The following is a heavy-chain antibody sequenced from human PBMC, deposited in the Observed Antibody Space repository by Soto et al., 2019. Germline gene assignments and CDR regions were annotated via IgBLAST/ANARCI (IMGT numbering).Heavy chain of an antibody. D-gene: IGHD1-26*01. V-gene: IGHV4-30-2*01. CDR1: GGSISSGGYS. CDR2: IYQSGST. J-gene: IGHJ4*02. Sequence: SETLSLTCAVSGGSISSGGYSWSWIRQAPGKGLEWIGYIYQSGSTYYNPSLKSRVTISVDRSSNQFSLKLSSVTAADTAVYYCAKGFGNYWAFDYWGQGTLVTVSS. CDR3: AKGFGNYWAFDY.